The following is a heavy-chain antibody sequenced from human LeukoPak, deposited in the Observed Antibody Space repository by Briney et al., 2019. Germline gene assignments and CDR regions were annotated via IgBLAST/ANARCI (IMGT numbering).Heavy chain of an antibody. CDR1: GFTFSSYA. D-gene: IGHD4-17*01. J-gene: IGHJ4*02. V-gene: IGHV3-30-3*01. CDR3: ARDPTVTTLYFDY. Sequence: PGRSLRLSCAASGFTFSSYAMHWVRQAPGKGLEWVAVISYDGSNKYYADSVKGRFTISRDNSKNTLYLQMNSLRAEDTAVYYCARDPTVTTLYFDYWGQGTLVTVSS. CDR2: ISYDGSNK.